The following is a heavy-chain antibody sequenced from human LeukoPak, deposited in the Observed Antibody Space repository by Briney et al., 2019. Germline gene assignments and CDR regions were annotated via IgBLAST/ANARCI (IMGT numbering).Heavy chain of an antibody. J-gene: IGHJ3*02. V-gene: IGHV3-21*06. CDR2: ITRSNYI. D-gene: IGHD3-16*02. CDR1: GFTFSSYS. Sequence: GGSLRLSCAASGFTFSSYSMNWVRQAPGKGLEWVSSITRSNYIYYADSVKGRFTISRDNAKNSLYLQMNSLRAEDTAVYYCARALGVWGSYRGDAFDIWGQGTMVTVSS. CDR3: ARALGVWGSYRGDAFDI.